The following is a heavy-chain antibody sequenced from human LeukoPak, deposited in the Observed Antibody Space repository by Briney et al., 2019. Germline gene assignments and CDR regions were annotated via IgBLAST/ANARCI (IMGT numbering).Heavy chain of an antibody. CDR1: GSTLSNYW. D-gene: IGHD5-24*01. CDR3: ATMASNVFEY. CDR2: IKPDGREE. J-gene: IGHJ4*02. V-gene: IGHV3-7*03. Sequence: GGSLRLSCEASGSTLSNYWITWVRQAPGKGLEWVANIKPDGREEYSIPSVKGRFTISRDSAKNSFYLQMNSLRAEETADYYCATMASNVFEYWGQGTLVTVSS.